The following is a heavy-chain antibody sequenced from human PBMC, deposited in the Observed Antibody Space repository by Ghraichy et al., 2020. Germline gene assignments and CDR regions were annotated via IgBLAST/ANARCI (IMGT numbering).Heavy chain of an antibody. CDR3: ARVRPRNYYDSSGSKGSDY. CDR1: GGSFSGYY. V-gene: IGHV4-34*01. D-gene: IGHD3-22*01. J-gene: IGHJ4*02. Sequence: ESLNISCAVYGGSFSGYYWSWIRQPPGKGLEWIGEINHSGSTNYNPSLKSRVTISVDTSKNQFSLKLSSVTAADTAVYYCARVRPRNYYDSSGSKGSDYWGQGTLVTVSS. CDR2: INHSGST.